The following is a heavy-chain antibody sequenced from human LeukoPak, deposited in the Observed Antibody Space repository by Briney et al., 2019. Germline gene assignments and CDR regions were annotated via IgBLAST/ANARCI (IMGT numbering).Heavy chain of an antibody. CDR1: GGSISSSSYY. V-gene: IGHV4-30-4*08. CDR2: IYYSGST. D-gene: IGHD4-17*01. Sequence: SETLSLTCTVSGGSISSSSYYWGWIRQPPGKGLEWIGYIYYSGSTYYNPSLKSRVTISVDTSKNQFSLKLSSVTAADTAVYYCARDSAAYGAFDYWGQGTLVTVSS. CDR3: ARDSAAYGAFDY. J-gene: IGHJ4*02.